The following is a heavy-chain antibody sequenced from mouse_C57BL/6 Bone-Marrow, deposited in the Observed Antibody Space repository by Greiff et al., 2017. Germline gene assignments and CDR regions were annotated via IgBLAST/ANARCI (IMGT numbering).Heavy chain of an antibody. CDR2: INPSNGGT. Sequence: QVQLQQPGTELVKPGASVKLSCKASGYTFTSYWMHWVKQRPGQGLEWIGNINPSNGGTNYNEKFKSKATLTVDKSSSTAYMQLSSLTSEDAAVYYCARNERLRAWFAYWGQGTLVTVSA. CDR1: GYTFTSYW. CDR3: ARNERLRAWFAY. D-gene: IGHD2-4*01. J-gene: IGHJ3*01. V-gene: IGHV1-53*01.